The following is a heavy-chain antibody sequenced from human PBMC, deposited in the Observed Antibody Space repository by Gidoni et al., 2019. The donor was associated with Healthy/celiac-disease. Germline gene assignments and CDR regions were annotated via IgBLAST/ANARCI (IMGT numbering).Heavy chain of an antibody. J-gene: IGHJ6*02. CDR2: ISGSGGST. D-gene: IGHD3-16*01. CDR3: ANGGGQQDYYGMDV. Sequence: EVQLLESGGGLVQPGGSLRLSCAASGFTFSSYAMSWVRQAPGKGLEWVSAISGSGGSTYYADSVKGRFTISRDNSKNTLYLQMNSLRAEDTAVYYCANGGGQQDYYGMDVWGQGTTVTVSS. V-gene: IGHV3-23*01. CDR1: GFTFSSYA.